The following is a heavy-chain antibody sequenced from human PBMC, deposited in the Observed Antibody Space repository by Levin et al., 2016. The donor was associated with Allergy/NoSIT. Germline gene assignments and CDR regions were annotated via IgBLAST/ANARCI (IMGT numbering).Heavy chain of an antibody. V-gene: IGHV4-34*01. CDR1: GVSFSGYY. J-gene: IGHJ4*02. Sequence: SETLSLTCAVYGVSFSGYYWSWIRQPPGKGLEWIGEISHTGSTNYNPSLKSRVTISVDTSKNQFFLKLSSMTAADTAVYYCARIRSRCSSTSCSPGRLDYWGQGTLVTVSS. CDR2: ISHTGST. D-gene: IGHD2-2*01. CDR3: ARIRSRCSSTSCSPGRLDY.